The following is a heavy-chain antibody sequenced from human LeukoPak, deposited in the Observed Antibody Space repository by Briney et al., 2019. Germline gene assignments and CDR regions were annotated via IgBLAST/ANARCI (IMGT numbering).Heavy chain of an antibody. J-gene: IGHJ4*02. Sequence: SETLSLTCAVYGGSFSGYYWGWIRQPPGKKLEFIGSVYHGGNSYYKASLKSRVTISLDTSKDQFSLRLTSVTAADTAVYYCARSYSGSFLYWGQGSLVTVSS. CDR3: ARSYSGSFLY. D-gene: IGHD1-26*01. CDR1: GGSFSGYY. V-gene: IGHV4-38-2*01. CDR2: VYHGGNS.